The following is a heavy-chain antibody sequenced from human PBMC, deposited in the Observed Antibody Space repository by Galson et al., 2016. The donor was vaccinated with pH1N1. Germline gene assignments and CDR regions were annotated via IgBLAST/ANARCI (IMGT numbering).Heavy chain of an antibody. CDR1: GYRFTSYW. CDR2: VNPGGSTI. J-gene: IGHJ3*02. V-gene: IGHV5-51*03. Sequence: SGAEVKKPGESLEISCKASGYRFTSYWIAWVRQVPGKGLEWVGVVNPGGSTIRYGPPFQGQVTISSDKSINTAYLQWISLKASDTATYYCARQYDFGDYRGNAFDIWGQGTMVIVSS. D-gene: IGHD4-17*01. CDR3: ARQYDFGDYRGNAFDI.